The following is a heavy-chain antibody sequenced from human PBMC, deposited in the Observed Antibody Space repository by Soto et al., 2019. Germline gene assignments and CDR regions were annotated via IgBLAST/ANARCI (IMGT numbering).Heavy chain of an antibody. Sequence: SETLSLTCGVYGGSFRNYYWIWVRQPPGKGLEWIGEVNHSGEATYKPSLQSRITIYLDTSNSQFSLKLTSVTAADTAMYCCARAERFPRSWFDTWGQGTQVTVSS. V-gene: IGHV4-34*01. D-gene: IGHD3-10*01. CDR3: ARAERFPRSWFDT. J-gene: IGHJ5*02. CDR2: VNHSGEA. CDR1: GGSFRNYY.